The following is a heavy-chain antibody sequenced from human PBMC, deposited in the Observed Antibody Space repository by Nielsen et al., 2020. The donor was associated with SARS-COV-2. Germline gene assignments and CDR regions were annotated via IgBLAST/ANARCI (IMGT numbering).Heavy chain of an antibody. D-gene: IGHD6-19*01. CDR2: ISYDGSNK. J-gene: IGHJ4*02. CDR3: ARGASIAVAGTVDY. Sequence: GESLKIPCAASGFTFSSYAMHWVRQAPGKGLEWVAVISYDGSNKYYADSVKGRFTISRDNSKNTLYLQMNSLRAEDTAVYYCARGASIAVAGTVDYWGQGTLVTVSS. CDR1: GFTFSSYA. V-gene: IGHV3-30-3*01.